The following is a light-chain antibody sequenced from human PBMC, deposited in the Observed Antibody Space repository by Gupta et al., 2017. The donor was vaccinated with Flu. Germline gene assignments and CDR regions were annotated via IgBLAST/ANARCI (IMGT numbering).Light chain of an antibody. V-gene: IGKV1-5*03. CDR1: QSISNW. Sequence: DIQMTQSPSTLSASVGDRVTNTCRASQSISNWLAWYQQKPGKAPNLLIYKASSLESGVPSRFSGSGSGTEFTLTISSLQPDDFATYYCQQYNTYSRTFGQGTKVEIK. J-gene: IGKJ1*01. CDR3: QQYNTYSRT. CDR2: KAS.